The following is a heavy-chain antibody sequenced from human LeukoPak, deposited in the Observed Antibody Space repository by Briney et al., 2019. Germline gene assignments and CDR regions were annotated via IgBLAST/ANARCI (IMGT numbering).Heavy chain of an antibody. J-gene: IGHJ6*03. CDR3: ARGGFDWLLFYYYYMDV. Sequence: ASVKVSCKASGYTFTGYYMHWVRQAPGQELEWMGWIHPNSGGTNYAQKFQGRVTMTRDTSISTAYMELSRLRSDDTAVYYCARGGFDWLLFYYYYMDVWGKGTTVTISS. CDR2: IHPNSGGT. D-gene: IGHD3-9*01. CDR1: GYTFTGYY. V-gene: IGHV1-2*02.